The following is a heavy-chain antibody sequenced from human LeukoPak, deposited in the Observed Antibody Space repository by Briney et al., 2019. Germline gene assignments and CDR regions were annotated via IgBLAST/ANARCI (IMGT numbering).Heavy chain of an antibody. CDR3: AKVNWRSTEDY. Sequence: PGGSLSLSCAACGLTFSSYDMSWFRQAPEKGLEWVSATSDSGANTWYADSVKGRFTISRDNSKNTPYLQERCGHGDDTVIYYCAKVNWRSTEDYWGQGTLVTVSS. CDR1: GLTFSSYD. CDR2: TSDSGANT. V-gene: IGHV3-23*01. J-gene: IGHJ4*02.